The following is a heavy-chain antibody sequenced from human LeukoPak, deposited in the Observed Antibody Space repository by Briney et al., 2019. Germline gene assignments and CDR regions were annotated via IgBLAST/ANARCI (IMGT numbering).Heavy chain of an antibody. J-gene: IGHJ4*02. CDR1: GFTFCSYD. CDR2: IGTAGDT. Sequence: GGSLRLSCAASGFTFCSYDMHWVRQATGKGLEWVSAIGTAGDTYYPGSVKGRFTISRENAKNSLYLQMNSLRAGDTAVYYCARARDGYPIDYWGQGTLVTVSS. CDR3: ARARDGYPIDY. D-gene: IGHD3-16*02. V-gene: IGHV3-13*01.